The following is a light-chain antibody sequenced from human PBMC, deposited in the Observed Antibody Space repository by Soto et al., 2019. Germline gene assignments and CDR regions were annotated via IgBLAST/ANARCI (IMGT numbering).Light chain of an antibody. Sequence: QSVLTQPASVSGSPGQSITIYCTGTSSDVGGYNYVYWYQQHPGKAPKLMIYEVSNRPSGVSNRFSGSKSGNTASLTISGLQAEDEADYYCSSYTSTLEVFGGGTKVTVL. CDR1: SSDVGGYNY. CDR2: EVS. CDR3: SSYTSTLEV. V-gene: IGLV2-14*01. J-gene: IGLJ2*01.